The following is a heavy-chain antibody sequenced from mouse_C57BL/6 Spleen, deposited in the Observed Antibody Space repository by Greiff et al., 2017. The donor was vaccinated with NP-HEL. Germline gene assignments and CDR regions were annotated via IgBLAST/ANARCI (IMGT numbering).Heavy chain of an antibody. CDR1: GYTFTSYW. Sequence: QVQLQQPGAELVKPGASVKVSCTASGYTFTSYWMHWVQQSPGQGLEWIGRIHPSDSDTNYNQTFKGKATLTVDKSSSTAYMQLSSLTSEDSAVYYCATRFIEYYYGSSYVGYFDVWGTGTTVTVSS. J-gene: IGHJ1*03. D-gene: IGHD1-1*01. V-gene: IGHV1-74*01. CDR2: IHPSDSDT. CDR3: ATRFIEYYYGSSYVGYFDV.